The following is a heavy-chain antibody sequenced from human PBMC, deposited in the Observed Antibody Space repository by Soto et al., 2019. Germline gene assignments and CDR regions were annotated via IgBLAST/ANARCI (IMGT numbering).Heavy chain of an antibody. D-gene: IGHD2-15*01. CDR3: ASDRPDCSGGSCLGNYYYYGMDV. Sequence: QLQLQESGPGLVKPSETLSLTCTVSGGSISSSSYYWGWIRQPPGKGLEWIGSIYYSGSTYYNPSLKSRVTISVDTSKNQFSLKLSSVTAADTAVYYCASDRPDCSGGSCLGNYYYYGMDVWGQGTTVTVSS. CDR2: IYYSGST. V-gene: IGHV4-39*01. J-gene: IGHJ6*02. CDR1: GGSISSSSYY.